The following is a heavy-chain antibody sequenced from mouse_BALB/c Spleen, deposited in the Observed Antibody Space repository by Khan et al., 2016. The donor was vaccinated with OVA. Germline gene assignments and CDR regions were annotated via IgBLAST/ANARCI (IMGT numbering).Heavy chain of an antibody. CDR2: IAPANGNT. V-gene: IGHV14-3*02. D-gene: IGHD2-3*01. J-gene: IGHJ1*01. CDR1: GFTIKDTY. CDR3: ARPSYDPRDFEV. Sequence: EVQLQESGAELVKPGASVKLSCTASGFTIKDTYLHWVKQRPEQGLEWIGRIAPANGNTQYDPKFQGKATIISDTSSNTSYLQLNSLTSEDTAVYYGARPSYDPRDFEVWGAGTTVTVSS.